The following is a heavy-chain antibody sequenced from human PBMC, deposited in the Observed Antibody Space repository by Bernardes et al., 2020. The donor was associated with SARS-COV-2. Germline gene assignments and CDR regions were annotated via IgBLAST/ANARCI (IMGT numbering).Heavy chain of an antibody. CDR2: ISGSGGST. V-gene: IGHV3-23*01. CDR1: GCTCSSYA. J-gene: IGHJ6*02. CDR3: AKAGPRWFYYYGMDV. D-gene: IGHD2-15*01. Sequence: GGSRRLSFAAVGCTCSSYAMSWVPQPPGKGLEWVSAISGSGGSTYYADSVKGRFTISRDNSKNTLYLQMNSLRAEDTAVYYCAKAGPRWFYYYGMDVWGQGTTVTVSS.